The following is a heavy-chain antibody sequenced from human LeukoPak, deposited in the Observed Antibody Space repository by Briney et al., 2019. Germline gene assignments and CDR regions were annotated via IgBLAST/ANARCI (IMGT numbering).Heavy chain of an antibody. V-gene: IGHV3-23*01. CDR2: ITGTGGGCNRT. Sequence: PGGSLRLSCAAPGFTFRTYAMSWVRQAPGKGLEWVSVITGTGGGCNRTYYADSVRGRFSISRDDSKNVLFLQMNDLRVDDTAVYFCATTVTLDFWGQGTRVLVSS. CDR3: ATTVTLDF. CDR1: GFTFRTYA. J-gene: IGHJ4*02. D-gene: IGHD1-1*01.